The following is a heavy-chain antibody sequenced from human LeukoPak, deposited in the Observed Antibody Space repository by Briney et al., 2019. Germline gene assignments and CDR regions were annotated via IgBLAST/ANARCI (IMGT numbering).Heavy chain of an antibody. CDR2: ITYDGTTT. J-gene: IGHJ6*02. CDR1: GFPFSNYA. D-gene: IGHD2-2*01. CDR3: XXXGGFCSXTSCYLLYGLDV. Sequence: GGSLRLSCAASGFPFSNYAMHWVRQAPGKGLEWVAVITYDGTTTHHADSVKGRFTISRDISKNMLYLQMSSLRPEDTALYYCXXXGGFCSXTSCYLLYGLDVWGQGTTVTVSS. V-gene: IGHV3-30*04.